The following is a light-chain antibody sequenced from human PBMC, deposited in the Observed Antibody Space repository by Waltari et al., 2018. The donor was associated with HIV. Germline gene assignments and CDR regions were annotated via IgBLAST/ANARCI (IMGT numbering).Light chain of an antibody. Sequence: DIQMTQPPSTLSASVGDRVTITCRASQSISSWLAWYQQKPGRAPKLLIYKASNLEGGVPSRFRGSGSGTEYTLTISDLQPEDIATYYCQQYNSSPSFGQGTKLDIK. CDR2: KAS. J-gene: IGKJ2*01. V-gene: IGKV1-5*03. CDR1: QSISSW. CDR3: QQYNSSPS.